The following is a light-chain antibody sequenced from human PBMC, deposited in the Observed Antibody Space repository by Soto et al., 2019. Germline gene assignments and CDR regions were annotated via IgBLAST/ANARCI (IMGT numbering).Light chain of an antibody. CDR2: DVT. Sequence: QSALTQPRSVSGSPGQSVTISCTGTSSDVGRYNHVSWYQHHPGKAPKVTIYDVTERPSGVPDRFSVSKSGNTASLTISGXXXXXXXXYXCCSFAASYTLVFGGGTKL. CDR1: SSDVGRYNH. V-gene: IGLV2-11*01. J-gene: IGLJ3*02. CDR3: CSFAASYTLV.